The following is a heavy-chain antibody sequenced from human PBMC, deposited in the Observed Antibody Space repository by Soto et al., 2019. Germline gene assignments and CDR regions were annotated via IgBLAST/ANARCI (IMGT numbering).Heavy chain of an antibody. CDR3: ARLYYDYV. V-gene: IGHV3-48*02. Sequence: PXGSLRLSCAGSGFTFGTYSMNWVRQAAGKGLDWIAYISYDSDTIQYADSVRGRFTISRDNAKNSLYLQMNSLRNEDTAVYYCARLYYDYVWGQGTTVTVSS. CDR1: GFTFGTYS. J-gene: IGHJ6*02. D-gene: IGHD3-3*01. CDR2: ISYDSDTI.